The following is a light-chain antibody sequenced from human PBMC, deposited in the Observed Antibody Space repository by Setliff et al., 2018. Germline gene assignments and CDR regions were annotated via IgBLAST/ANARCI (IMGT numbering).Light chain of an antibody. J-gene: IGLJ1*01. CDR3: CSYADTYISV. CDR1: SRDIGAYNS. V-gene: IGLV2-11*01. Sequence: QSALTQPPSASGSPGQSLTISCTGTSRDIGAYNSVSWYQQHPGKAPKLIIYDVTKRPSGVPDRFSGSKSGNTASLTISGLQAEDEADYSCCSYADTYISVFGTGTKVTVL. CDR2: DVT.